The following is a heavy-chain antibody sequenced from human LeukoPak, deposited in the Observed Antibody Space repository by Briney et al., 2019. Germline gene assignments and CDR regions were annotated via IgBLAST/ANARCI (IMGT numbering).Heavy chain of an antibody. Sequence: PGRSLRLSCAASGFTFSSYGMHWVRQAPGKGLEWVAVISYDGSNKYYADSVKGRFTISRDNSKNTLYLQMNSLRAEDTAVYYCARDIHIVGATIEATPDAFDIWGQGTMVTVSS. V-gene: IGHV3-30*19. CDR1: GFTFSSYG. CDR3: ARDIHIVGATIEATPDAFDI. D-gene: IGHD1-26*01. CDR2: ISYDGSNK. J-gene: IGHJ3*02.